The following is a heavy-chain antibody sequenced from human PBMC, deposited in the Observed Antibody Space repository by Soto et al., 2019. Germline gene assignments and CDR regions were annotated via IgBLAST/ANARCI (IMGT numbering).Heavy chain of an antibody. D-gene: IGHD4-17*01. V-gene: IGHV3-21*01. CDR3: ARDAADYGDYYFDY. J-gene: IGHJ4*02. CDR1: GFTFSSYS. Sequence: GGSLRLSCAASGFTFSSYSMNWVRQAPGKGLEWVSSISSSSSYIYYADSVKGRFTISRDNAKNSLYLQMNSLRAEDTAVYYGARDAADYGDYYFDYWGQGTLVTVSS. CDR2: ISSSSSYI.